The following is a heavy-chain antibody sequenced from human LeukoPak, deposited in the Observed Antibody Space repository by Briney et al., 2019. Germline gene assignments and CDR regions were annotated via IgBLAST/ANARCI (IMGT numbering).Heavy chain of an antibody. CDR2: IYSGGST. D-gene: IGHD3-10*01. J-gene: IGHJ4*02. Sequence: GGSLRLSCAASGFTVSSNYVSWVRQAPGKGLEWVSVIYSGGSTYYADSVKGRFTISRDNSKNTLYLQMNSLRAEDTAVYYCARLVRGVSFDYWGRGTLVTVSS. CDR1: GFTVSSNY. CDR3: ARLVRGVSFDY. V-gene: IGHV3-53*01.